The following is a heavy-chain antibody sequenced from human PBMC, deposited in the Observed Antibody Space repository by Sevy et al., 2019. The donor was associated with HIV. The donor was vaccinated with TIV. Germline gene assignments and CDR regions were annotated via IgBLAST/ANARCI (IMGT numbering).Heavy chain of an antibody. CDR3: AREGCTRPHDY. D-gene: IGHD2-8*01. J-gene: IGHJ4*02. CDR1: GFNFNIYS. Sequence: GGSLRLSCAVSGFNFNIYSMSWVRQAPGKGLEWVSTLSFGCGKINYADSVKGRFIMSRDDSKNTLYRQMNSLRAEDTAVYFCAREGCTRPHDYWGQGTLVTVSS. V-gene: IGHV3-23*01. CDR2: LSFGCGKI.